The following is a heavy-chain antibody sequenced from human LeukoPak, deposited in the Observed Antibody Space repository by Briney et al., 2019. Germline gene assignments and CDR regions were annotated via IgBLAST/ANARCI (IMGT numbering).Heavy chain of an antibody. CDR2: IYTNGST. J-gene: IGHJ6*03. CDR3: ARSNCQYSSSWFGYYYYYMDV. CDR1: GGSISSYY. V-gene: IGHV4-4*07. Sequence: PSETLSLTCTVSGGSISSYYWSWIRQPAGKGLEWIGRIYTNGSTNYNPSLKSRVTMSVDTSKNQFSLKLSSVTAADTAVYYCARSNCQYSSSWFGYYYYYMDVWGKGTTVTVSS. D-gene: IGHD6-13*01.